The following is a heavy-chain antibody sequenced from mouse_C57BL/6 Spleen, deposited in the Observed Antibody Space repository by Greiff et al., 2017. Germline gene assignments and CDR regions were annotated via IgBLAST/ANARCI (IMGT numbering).Heavy chain of an antibody. J-gene: IGHJ4*01. V-gene: IGHV5-17*01. D-gene: IGHD1-1*01. CDR2: ISSGSSTI. CDR1: GFTFSDYG. Sequence: EVQRVESGGGLVKPGGSLKLSCAASGFTFSDYGMHWVRQAPEKGLEWVAYISSGSSTIYYADTVKGRVTISRDNAKNTLFLQMTSLRSEDTAMYYCARRDYGSSYYAMDYWGQGTSVTVSS. CDR3: ARRDYGSSYYAMDY.